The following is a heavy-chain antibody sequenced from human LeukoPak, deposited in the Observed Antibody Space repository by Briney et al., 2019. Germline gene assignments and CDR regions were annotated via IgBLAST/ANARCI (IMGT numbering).Heavy chain of an antibody. Sequence: GASVKVSCKASGYTFTSYGISWVRQAPGQGLEWMGWISAYNGNTNYAQKLQGRVTMTTDTSTSAAYMELRSLRSDDTAVYYCARTASTQQGDYLAAFDIWGQGTMVTVSS. J-gene: IGHJ3*02. V-gene: IGHV1-18*01. CDR1: GYTFTSYG. D-gene: IGHD3-16*01. CDR3: ARTASTQQGDYLAAFDI. CDR2: ISAYNGNT.